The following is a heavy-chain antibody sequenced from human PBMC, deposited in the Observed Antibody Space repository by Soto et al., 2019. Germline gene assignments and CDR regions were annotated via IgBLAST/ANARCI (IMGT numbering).Heavy chain of an antibody. D-gene: IGHD5-12*01. Sequence: EVQLMESGGGLVQPGGSLRLSCAASGFTFSSYAMSWVRQAPGKGLEWVSAISGSGGSTDYADSVKGRFTISRDNSKNTLYLTMNSLRAEDTAVYYCAKVDGDIVATIGAALDYWGQGTLVTVSS. J-gene: IGHJ4*02. CDR1: GFTFSSYA. CDR3: AKVDGDIVATIGAALDY. CDR2: ISGSGGST. V-gene: IGHV3-23*01.